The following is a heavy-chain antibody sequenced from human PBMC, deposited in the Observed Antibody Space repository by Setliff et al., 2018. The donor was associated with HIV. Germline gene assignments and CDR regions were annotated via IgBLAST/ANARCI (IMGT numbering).Heavy chain of an antibody. D-gene: IGHD3-22*01. Sequence: SVKVSCKASGGTFSSYTISWVRQAPGQGLEWMGGIIPIFGTANFAQKFQGRVTITTDESTSTAYMELSSLRSEDTAMYYCARPPLPNYYDSSGYSHDAFDIWGQGTMVTVSS. J-gene: IGHJ3*02. CDR3: ARPPLPNYYDSSGYSHDAFDI. V-gene: IGHV1-69*05. CDR1: GGTFSSYT. CDR2: IIPIFGTA.